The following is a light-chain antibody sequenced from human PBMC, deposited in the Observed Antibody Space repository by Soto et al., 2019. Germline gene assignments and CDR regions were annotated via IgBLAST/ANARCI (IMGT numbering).Light chain of an antibody. J-gene: IGKJ2*01. CDR2: AAS. Sequence: DIQMTQSPSSLSASVGDRVTITCRASQSIANYLNWYQQKPGTAPKLLIFAASSLQSGVPSRLSGSGSGTDFTLTISSLQPEDFASYYCQHYNSYPYTFGQGTKLEIK. CDR1: QSIANY. V-gene: IGKV1-39*01. CDR3: QHYNSYPYT.